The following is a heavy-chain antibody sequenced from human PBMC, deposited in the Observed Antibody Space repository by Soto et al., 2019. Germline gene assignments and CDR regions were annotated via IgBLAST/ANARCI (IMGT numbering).Heavy chain of an antibody. V-gene: IGHV4-59*01. CDR2: FYYSGST. J-gene: IGHJ4*02. D-gene: IGHD1-26*01. Sequence: SETLSLTCTVSGGSISSYYGSWIRQPPGKGLEWIGYFYYSGSTNYNPSLKSRVTISVDTSAGTVYMQLSSLTSEDTAVYYCARDDSGFSGSHYIDYFNYWGQGALVTVSS. CDR1: GGSISSYY. CDR3: ARDDSGFSGSHYIDYFNY.